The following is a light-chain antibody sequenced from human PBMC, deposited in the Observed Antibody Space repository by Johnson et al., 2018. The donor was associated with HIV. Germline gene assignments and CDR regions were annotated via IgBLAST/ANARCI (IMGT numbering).Light chain of an antibody. CDR1: SSNIGNNY. V-gene: IGLV1-51*02. CDR2: ENN. J-gene: IGLJ1*01. Sequence: QSVLTQPPSLSAAPGQNVTISCSGSSSNIGNNYVTWYQQLPGTAPKLLIYENNKRPSGIPDRFSGSKSRTSATLGITGLQPGDEADYYCGTWDSSLSAFNYVFGTGTKVTVL. CDR3: GTWDSSLSAFNYV.